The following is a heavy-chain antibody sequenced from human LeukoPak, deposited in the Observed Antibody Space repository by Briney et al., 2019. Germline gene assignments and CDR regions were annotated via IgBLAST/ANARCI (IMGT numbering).Heavy chain of an antibody. CDR1: GGSISSSSYY. J-gene: IGHJ4*02. V-gene: IGHV4-39*07. CDR2: IYYSGST. Sequence: PSETLSLTCTVSGGSISSSSYYWGWIRQPPGKGLEWIGSIYYSGSTYYNPSLKSRVTISVDTSKNQFSLKLSSVTAADTAVYYCARSLPSVGQWLSSFDYWGQGTLVTVSS. D-gene: IGHD6-19*01. CDR3: ARSLPSVGQWLSSFDY.